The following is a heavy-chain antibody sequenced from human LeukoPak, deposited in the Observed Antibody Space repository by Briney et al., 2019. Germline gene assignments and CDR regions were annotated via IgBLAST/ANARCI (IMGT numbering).Heavy chain of an antibody. CDR3: AKDSLNYGMDV. J-gene: IGHJ6*02. Sequence: PGGSLRLSCAASGFTVSSTHMSWVRQAPGKGLEWVSAISGSGGSTYYADPVKGRFTISRDNSKNTLYLQMNSLRAEDTAVYYCAKDSLNYGMDVWGQGTTVTVSS. V-gene: IGHV3-23*01. CDR2: ISGSGGST. CDR1: GFTVSSTH.